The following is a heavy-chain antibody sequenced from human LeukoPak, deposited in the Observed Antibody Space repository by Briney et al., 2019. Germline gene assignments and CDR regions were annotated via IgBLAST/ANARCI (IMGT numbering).Heavy chain of an antibody. CDR2: IKSKTDGGTT. CDR3: STSPGDESDF. V-gene: IGHV3-15*01. Sequence: GGSLRPSCAASGFTFINAWMTWVRQAPGKGLEWVGRIKSKTDGGTTDYAAPVKGRFSISRDDSKNTLYLQMNSLKTEDTAVYYCSTSPGDESDFWGQGTLVTVSS. CDR1: GFTFINAW. D-gene: IGHD2-21*01. J-gene: IGHJ4*02.